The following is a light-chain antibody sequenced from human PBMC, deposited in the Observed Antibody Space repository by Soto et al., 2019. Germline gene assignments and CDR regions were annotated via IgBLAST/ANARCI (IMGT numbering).Light chain of an antibody. J-gene: IGLJ2*01. Sequence: QSVLTQPASVSGSPGQSITISCTGTSSDVGSYNLVSWYQQHPGKAPKLMIYEVSKRPSGVSNSFSGSKSGNTASLTISGLQAEDEADYYCCSYAGSSFVVFGGGTQLTVL. CDR3: CSYAGSSFVV. V-gene: IGLV2-23*02. CDR2: EVS. CDR1: SSDVGSYNL.